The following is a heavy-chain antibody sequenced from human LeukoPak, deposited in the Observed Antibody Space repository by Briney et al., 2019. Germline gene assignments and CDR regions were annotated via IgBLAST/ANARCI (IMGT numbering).Heavy chain of an antibody. Sequence: GGSLRLSCAASGFTFSSHGMHWVRQAPGKGLEWVAVIANDGRDKKYADSVKGRFTISRDNSKNTLYLQMNSLRAEDTAVYYCAKDGRVAAAAYYFDYWGQGTLVTVSS. D-gene: IGHD6-13*01. J-gene: IGHJ4*02. V-gene: IGHV3-30*18. CDR1: GFTFSSHG. CDR3: AKDGRVAAAAYYFDY. CDR2: IANDGRDK.